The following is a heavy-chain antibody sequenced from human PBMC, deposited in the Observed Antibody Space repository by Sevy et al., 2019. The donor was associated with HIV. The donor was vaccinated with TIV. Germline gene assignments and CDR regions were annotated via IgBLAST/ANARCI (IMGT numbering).Heavy chain of an antibody. V-gene: IGHV3-30-3*01. Sequence: GGSLRLSCAASGFTFTEFVMSWVRQAPGKGLEWVATISFDGSNEHYADSVKGRFTISRDNSKNSLFLQMNSLRADDSAVYYCALERLSSAVAEYFHNWGQGTLVTVSS. J-gene: IGHJ1*01. CDR2: ISFDGSNE. D-gene: IGHD1-1*01. CDR1: GFTFTEFV. CDR3: ALERLSSAVAEYFHN.